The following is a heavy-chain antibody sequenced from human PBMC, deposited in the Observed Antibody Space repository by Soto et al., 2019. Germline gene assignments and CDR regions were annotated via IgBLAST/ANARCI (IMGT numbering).Heavy chain of an antibody. CDR3: ARRPCCSDGSCRDY. Sequence: GESLKISCKGSGYSLTSYWIRWVRQMPGKGLEWMGRIDPSDSYTNYSLSFQGHVTISADKSISTAYLQWSSLKASDTAMYYCARRPCCSDGSCRDYWGQGTLVTVSS. D-gene: IGHD2-15*01. J-gene: IGHJ4*02. CDR1: GYSLTSYW. V-gene: IGHV5-10-1*01. CDR2: IDPSDSYT.